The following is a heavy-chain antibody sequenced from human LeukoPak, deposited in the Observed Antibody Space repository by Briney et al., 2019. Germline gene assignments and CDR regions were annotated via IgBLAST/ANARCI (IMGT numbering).Heavy chain of an antibody. CDR1: GFTFSSYA. Sequence: GGSLRLSCAASGFTFSSYAMSWVRQAPGKGLEWVSAISGSGGSTYYADSVKGRFTTSRDNSKNTLYLQMNSLRAEDTAVYYCAKDRRAFGDSPDYWGQGTLVIVSS. CDR3: AKDRRAFGDSPDY. J-gene: IGHJ4*02. D-gene: IGHD4-17*01. CDR2: ISGSGGST. V-gene: IGHV3-23*01.